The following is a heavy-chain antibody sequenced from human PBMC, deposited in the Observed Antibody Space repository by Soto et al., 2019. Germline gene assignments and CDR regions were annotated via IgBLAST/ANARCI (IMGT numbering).Heavy chain of an antibody. CDR2: IIPIFGTA. V-gene: IGHV1-69*18. J-gene: IGHJ4*02. CDR1: GGTFGSYG. Sequence: QVQLVQSGAEVKKSGSSVKVSCKASGGTFGSYGISGVRQAPGQGLEWMGSIIPIFGTANYAQNFQGRVTITAGESTCTVYMALSSLRSEDTAVYYCAREGFSGSYFGYWGQGTLVTVAS. D-gene: IGHD1-26*01. CDR3: AREGFSGSYFGY.